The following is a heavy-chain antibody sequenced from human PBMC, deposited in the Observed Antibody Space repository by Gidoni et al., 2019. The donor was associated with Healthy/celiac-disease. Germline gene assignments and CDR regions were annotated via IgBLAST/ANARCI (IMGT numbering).Heavy chain of an antibody. CDR2: IKSKTDGGTT. CDR3: FYYDSSGYLWDY. V-gene: IGHV3-15*07. D-gene: IGHD3-22*01. J-gene: IGHJ4*02. CDR1: GFPFSNAW. Sequence: EVQLVESGGGLVKPGGSLRLSCAASGFPFSNAWMNWVRQAPGKGLEWVGRIKSKTDGGTTDYAAPVKGRFTISRDDSKNTLYLQMNSLKTEDTAVYYCFYYDSSGYLWDYWGQGTLVTVSS.